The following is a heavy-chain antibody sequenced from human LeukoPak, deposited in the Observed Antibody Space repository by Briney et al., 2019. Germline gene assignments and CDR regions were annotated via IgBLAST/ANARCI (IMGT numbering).Heavy chain of an antibody. J-gene: IGHJ6*03. Sequence: GGSLRLSCAASGLTVSSNYMSWVRQAPGKGLEWVSAISGSGGSTYYADSVKGRFTISRDNSKNTLYLQMNSLRAEDTAVYYCAKDSYSSSWERYYYYYYYMDVWGKGTTVTVSS. CDR2: ISGSGGST. V-gene: IGHV3-23*01. CDR3: AKDSYSSSWERYYYYYYYMDV. D-gene: IGHD6-13*01. CDR1: GLTVSSNY.